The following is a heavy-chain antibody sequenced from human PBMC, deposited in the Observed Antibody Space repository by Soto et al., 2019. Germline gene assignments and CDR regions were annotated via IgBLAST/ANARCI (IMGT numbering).Heavy chain of an antibody. V-gene: IGHV3-23*01. J-gene: IGHJ5*02. Sequence: LRLCCAASGFICENFAMSRVRQAPGKGLEWISSISGSGFKKYYADSVKGRFTISRDNSKSTVYLELNNLSAEDTAVYHCAKNQGVELVPLATVDWFDPWGQGSVVTVSS. D-gene: IGHD1-26*01. CDR1: GFICENFA. CDR2: ISGSGFKK. CDR3: AKNQGVELVPLATVDWFDP.